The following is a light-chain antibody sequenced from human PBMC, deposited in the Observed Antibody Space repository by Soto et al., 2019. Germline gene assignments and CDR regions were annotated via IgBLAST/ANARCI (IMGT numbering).Light chain of an antibody. CDR2: KAS. V-gene: IGKV1-5*03. Sequence: DIQMTQSPSTLSASVGDRVTITCRASQSISPWLAWYQQKPGKAPKLLIYKASSLGSGVPSRLSGSGSGTEFTLTISSLQPDDLATYYCQHYKTYSRTFGQGTKVEI. CDR1: QSISPW. CDR3: QHYKTYSRT. J-gene: IGKJ1*01.